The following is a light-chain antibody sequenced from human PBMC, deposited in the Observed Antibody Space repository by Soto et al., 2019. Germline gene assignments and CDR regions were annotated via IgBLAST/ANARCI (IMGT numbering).Light chain of an antibody. CDR2: DVD. J-gene: IGLJ3*02. CDR3: CSYAGDDTSV. CDR1: SSDVGGYNY. Sequence: QSALTQPRSVSGSPGQSVTISCTGTSSDVGGYNYVSWYQQHPGKAPKFMIYDVDKRPSGVPDRFSGSKSGNTASLTISGLQAEDEADYFCCSYAGDDTSVFGGGTKLTVL. V-gene: IGLV2-11*01.